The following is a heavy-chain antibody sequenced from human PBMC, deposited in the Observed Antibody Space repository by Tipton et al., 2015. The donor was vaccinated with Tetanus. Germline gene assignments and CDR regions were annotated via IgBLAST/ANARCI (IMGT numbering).Heavy chain of an antibody. CDR3: ARIGWPENNKPGFDI. CDR1: GGSITSYY. CDR2: VHYTGKD. V-gene: IGHV4-59*13. Sequence: TLSLTCNVSGGSITSYYWSWIRQRPGRGLEWVGYVHYTGKDNYSPSLRSRVTLSVDTSKNQFSLKMSSVTAADTAVYYCARIGWPENNKPGFDIWGQGTMVTVSS. D-gene: IGHD1/OR15-1a*01. J-gene: IGHJ3*02.